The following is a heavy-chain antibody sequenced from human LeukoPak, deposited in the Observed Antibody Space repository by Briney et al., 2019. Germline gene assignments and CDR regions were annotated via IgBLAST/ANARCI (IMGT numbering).Heavy chain of an antibody. CDR1: GGSFSGYY. J-gene: IGHJ4*02. D-gene: IGHD3-10*01. CDR3: ARVPHYYFGYGYFDS. Sequence: PSETLSLTCAVYGGSFSGYYWSWIRQPPGKGLEWIGEINHSGSTNYNPSLKSRVTISVYTSKNQFSLKLSSVTAADTAVYYCARVPHYYFGYGYFDSWGQGTLVTVSS. CDR2: INHSGST. V-gene: IGHV4-34*01.